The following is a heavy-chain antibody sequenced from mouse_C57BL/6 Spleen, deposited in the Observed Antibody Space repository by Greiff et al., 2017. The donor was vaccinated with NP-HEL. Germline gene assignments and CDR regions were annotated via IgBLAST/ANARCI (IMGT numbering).Heavy chain of an antibody. CDR3: VITTVGNWYFDV. Sequence: VQLVESDAELVKPGASVKISCKVSGYTFTDHTIHWMKQRPEQGLEWIGYIYPRDGSTKYNEKFKGKATLTADKSSSTAYMQLNSLTSADSAVYFCVITTVGNWYFDVWGTGTTVTVSS. CDR2: IYPRDGST. D-gene: IGHD1-2*01. V-gene: IGHV1-78*01. CDR1: GYTFTDHT. J-gene: IGHJ1*03.